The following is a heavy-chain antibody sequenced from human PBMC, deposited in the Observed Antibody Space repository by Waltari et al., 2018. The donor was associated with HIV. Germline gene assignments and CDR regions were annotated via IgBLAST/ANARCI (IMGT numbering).Heavy chain of an antibody. V-gene: IGHV1-69*15. CDR1: GGTFTRHV. Sequence: QVQMVQSGAEVKKPGSSVKVSCKVSGGTFTRHVISWVRQDPGQGLEWMGTSIPVSCRANYDQKFQGRLTFSADESTTTAYMDLSSLRSEDTAVYYCARDGDGYNYRGPGDYWGQGTLVTVS. J-gene: IGHJ4*02. D-gene: IGHD5-12*01. CDR2: SIPVSCRA. CDR3: ARDGDGYNYRGPGDY.